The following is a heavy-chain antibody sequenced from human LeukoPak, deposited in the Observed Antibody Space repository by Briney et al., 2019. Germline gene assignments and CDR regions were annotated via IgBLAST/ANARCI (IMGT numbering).Heavy chain of an antibody. CDR1: GFRVTNNS. J-gene: IGHJ4*02. D-gene: IGHD5-24*01. V-gene: IGHV3-53*01. Sequence: PGGSLSLSCAVSGFRVTNNSMRWVRKAPGKGPAWASVFYVGGATYYADSVKGRFTISRDNSENTLYLQMKSLRAEDTAVYYCARGDGYNFFDYWGQGTLVTVSS. CDR3: ARGDGYNFFDY. CDR2: FYVGGAT.